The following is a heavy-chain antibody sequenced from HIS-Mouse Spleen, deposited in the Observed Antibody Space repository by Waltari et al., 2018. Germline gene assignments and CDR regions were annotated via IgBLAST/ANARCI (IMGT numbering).Heavy chain of an antibody. D-gene: IGHD3-3*01. J-gene: IGHJ3*02. CDR3: ARDFHDFWSGYYGGDKKHDAFDI. Sequence: QVQLQESGPGLVKPSETLSLTCTVSGCSISSYCWSWIRQPAGKWLERIGCIYTSGSTNYNPSLKSRVTMSVDTSKNQFSLKLSSVTAEDTAVYYCARDFHDFWSGYYGGDKKHDAFDIWGQGTMVTVSS. CDR1: GCSISSYC. CDR2: IYTSGST. V-gene: IGHV4-4*07.